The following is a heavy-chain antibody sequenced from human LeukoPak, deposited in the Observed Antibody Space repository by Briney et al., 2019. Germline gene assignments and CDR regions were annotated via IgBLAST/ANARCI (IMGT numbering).Heavy chain of an antibody. CDR3: AKALRYCTNGVCYSYYYYMDV. CDR1: GFTFSSYA. CDR2: ISGSGGST. J-gene: IGHJ6*03. D-gene: IGHD2-8*01. V-gene: IGHV3-23*01. Sequence: GGSLRLSCAASGFTFSSYAMSWVRQAPGKGLEWVSAISGSGGSTYYADSVKGRFTISRDNSKNTLYLQMNSLRAEDTAVYSCAKALRYCTNGVCYSYYYYMDVWGKGTTVTVSS.